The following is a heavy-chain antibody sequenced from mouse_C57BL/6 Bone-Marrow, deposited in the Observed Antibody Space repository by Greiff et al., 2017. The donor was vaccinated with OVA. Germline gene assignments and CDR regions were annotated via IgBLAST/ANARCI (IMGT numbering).Heavy chain of an antibody. V-gene: IGHV1-22*01. D-gene: IGHD1-1*01. Sequence: EVKLVESGPELVKPGASVKMSCKASGYTFTDYNMHWVKQSHGKSLEWIGYINPNNGGTSYNQKFKGKATLTVNKSSSTAYMELRSLTSEDSAVYYCARSDYYGSSYEDYWGQGTTLTVSS. CDR2: INPNNGGT. CDR3: ARSDYYGSSYEDY. J-gene: IGHJ2*01. CDR1: GYTFTDYN.